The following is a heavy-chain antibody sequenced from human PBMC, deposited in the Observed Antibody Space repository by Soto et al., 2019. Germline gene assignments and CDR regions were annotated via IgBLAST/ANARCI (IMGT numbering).Heavy chain of an antibody. J-gene: IGHJ6*02. CDR1: GFTFSNYG. V-gene: IGHV3-33*01. D-gene: IGHD3-10*01. CDR2: ILNDGSNR. Sequence: QVQLVESGGGVVQPGRSPRLSCAASGFTFSNYGMHWVRQAPGKGLEWVAVILNDGSNRYHADSVKDRFTISRDNSKNTLYLQMNSLRAEDTAVYYCARDDEYSGNGMDVWGQGTTVTVS. CDR3: ARDDEYSGNGMDV.